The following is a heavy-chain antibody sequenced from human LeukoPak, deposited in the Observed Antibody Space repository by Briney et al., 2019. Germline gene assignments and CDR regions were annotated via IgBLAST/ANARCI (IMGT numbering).Heavy chain of an antibody. J-gene: IGHJ4*02. CDR1: GFTFRSYW. CDR3: ARDVAIGFDY. Sequence: GGSLRLSCAASGFTFRSYWMSWVRQAPGKGLEWVANIKQDGSERNYVDSVKGRFIISRDNAKNSLYLQMHSLRAEDTAVYYCARDVAIGFDYWGPGALVTVSS. CDR2: IKQDGSER. D-gene: IGHD3-16*01. V-gene: IGHV3-7*01.